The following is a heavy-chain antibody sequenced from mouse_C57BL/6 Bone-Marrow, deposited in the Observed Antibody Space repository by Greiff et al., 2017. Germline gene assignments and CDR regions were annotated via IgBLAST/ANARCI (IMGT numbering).Heavy chain of an antibody. CDR3: ARDITTVQGYFDY. CDR2: ISYDGSN. D-gene: IGHD1-1*01. J-gene: IGHJ2*01. Sequence: EVQVVESGPGLVKPSQSLSLTCSVTGYSITSGYYWNWIRQFPGNKLEWMGYISYDGSNNYNPSLKNRISITRDTSKNQFFLKLNSVTTEDTATYYCARDITTVQGYFDYWGQGTTLTVSS. V-gene: IGHV3-6*01. CDR1: GYSITSGYY.